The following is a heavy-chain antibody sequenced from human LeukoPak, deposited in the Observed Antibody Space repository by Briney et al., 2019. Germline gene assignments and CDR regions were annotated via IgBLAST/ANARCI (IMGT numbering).Heavy chain of an antibody. Sequence: PGGSLRHSCAASVFSFRIYVIRTGRQAPGKGLEWVAVISHDGSNQYYADSVKGRFTISRDNSKSTLYLQINGLRPEDTAVYYCARDEGNFGGPRDHWGQGNLVSVSS. CDR3: ARDEGNFGGPRDH. D-gene: IGHD3-3*01. V-gene: IGHV3-30*03. CDR2: ISHDGSNQ. J-gene: IGHJ4*02. CDR1: VFSFRIYV.